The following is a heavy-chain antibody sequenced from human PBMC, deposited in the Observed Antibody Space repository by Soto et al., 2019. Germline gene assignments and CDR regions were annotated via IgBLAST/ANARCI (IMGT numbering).Heavy chain of an antibody. CDR3: PSPPLLLWFGELSPGGMDV. CDR1: GFTFSSYE. V-gene: IGHV3-48*03. Sequence: PGGSLRLSCAASGFTFSSYEMNWVRQAPGKGLEWASYISSSGSTIYYADSVKGRFTISRDNDKNSLYLHMNSLRAEDTAVYYCPSPPLLLWFGELSPGGMDVWGQGTTVTVSS. D-gene: IGHD3-10*01. CDR2: ISSSGSTI. J-gene: IGHJ6*02.